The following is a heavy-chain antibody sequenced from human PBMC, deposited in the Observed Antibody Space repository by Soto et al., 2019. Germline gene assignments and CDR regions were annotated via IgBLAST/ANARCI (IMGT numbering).Heavy chain of an antibody. CDR2: ISAYNGNT. J-gene: IGHJ4*02. CDR3: AIDLYYDSSGYYTSSLPAY. Sequence: ASVKVSCKASGYTFTSYGISWVRQAPGQGLEWMGWISAYNGNTNYAQKLQGRATMTTDTSTSTAYMELRSLRSDDTAVYYCAIDLYYDSSGYYTSSLPAYWGQGTLVTVSS. D-gene: IGHD3-22*01. V-gene: IGHV1-18*01. CDR1: GYTFTSYG.